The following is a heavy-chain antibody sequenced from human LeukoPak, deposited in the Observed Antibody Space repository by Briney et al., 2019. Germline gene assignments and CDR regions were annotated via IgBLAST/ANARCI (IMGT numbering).Heavy chain of an antibody. CDR1: GGSISSYY. J-gene: IGHJ4*02. CDR3: ARSWQQLALDY. D-gene: IGHD6-13*01. CDR2: IYYSGST. Sequence: PSETLSLTCTVSGGSISSYYWSLIRQPPGKGLEWIGYIYYSGSTNYNPSLKSRVTISVDTSKNQFSLKLSSVTAADTAVYYCARSWQQLALDYWGQGTLVTVSS. V-gene: IGHV4-59*12.